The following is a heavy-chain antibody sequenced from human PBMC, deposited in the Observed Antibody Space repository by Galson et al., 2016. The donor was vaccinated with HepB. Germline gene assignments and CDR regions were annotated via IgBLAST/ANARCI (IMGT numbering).Heavy chain of an antibody. CDR2: ISYDGSNK. Sequence: SLRLSCAASGFTFSNYALHWVRQAPGKGLEWVAVISYDGSNKFYADSVKGRFTLSRDNSKNTLSLQMNSLRSEDTGVYYCAGEREFAGSYCFDYWGQGTLVTVSS. CDR1: GFTFSNYA. J-gene: IGHJ4*02. V-gene: IGHV3-30-3*01. CDR3: AGEREFAGSYCFDY.